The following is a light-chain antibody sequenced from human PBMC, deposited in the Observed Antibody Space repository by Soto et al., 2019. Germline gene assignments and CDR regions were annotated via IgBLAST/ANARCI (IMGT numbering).Light chain of an antibody. CDR1: QSVTSS. CDR2: GVS. Sequence: EIVMTQSPATLSVSPGERATLSCRASQSVTSSLAWYQQEPGQAPRLLIYGVSTRATGIPARFSGSGSGTEFTLTISSLQSEDFTVYYCQQYIDWPLTFGGGTKVDIK. CDR3: QQYIDWPLT. J-gene: IGKJ4*01. V-gene: IGKV3-15*01.